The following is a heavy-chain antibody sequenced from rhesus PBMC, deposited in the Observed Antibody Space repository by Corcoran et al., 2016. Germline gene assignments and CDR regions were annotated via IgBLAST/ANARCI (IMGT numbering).Heavy chain of an antibody. Sequence: QVTLKESGPALVKPTQTLTLTCTFSGFSISTTGTGLGWIRQPPGKALEWRASIYWKVSKYYSTSLKSRLTISKDTSKNQVVLTMTNMDPVDTATYYCARERVGATTYFDYWGQGVLVTVSS. CDR1: GFSISTTGTG. V-gene: IGHV2-95*01. CDR3: ARERVGATTYFDY. CDR2: IYWKVSK. D-gene: IGHD1-44*02. J-gene: IGHJ4*01.